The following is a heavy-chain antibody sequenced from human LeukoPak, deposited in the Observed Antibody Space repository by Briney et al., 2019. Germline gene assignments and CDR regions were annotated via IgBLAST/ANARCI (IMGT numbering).Heavy chain of an antibody. D-gene: IGHD3-10*01. CDR3: TTGRGSYFEW. CDR2: IKSKIDGGTT. V-gene: IGHV3-15*01. CDR1: GLTFSNAW. Sequence: GGSLRLSCAASGLTFSNAWMSWVRQAPGKGLEWVGRIKSKIDGGTTDYAAPVKGRFTISRDDSKNTLYLEMNSLKTEDTAVYYCTTGRGSYFEWWGQGTLVTASS. J-gene: IGHJ4*02.